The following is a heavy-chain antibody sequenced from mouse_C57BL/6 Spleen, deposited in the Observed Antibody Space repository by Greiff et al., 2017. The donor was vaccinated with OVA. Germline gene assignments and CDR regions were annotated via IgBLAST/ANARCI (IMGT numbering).Heavy chain of an antibody. CDR1: GYAFSSYW. CDR2: IYPGDGDT. J-gene: IGHJ3*01. V-gene: IGHV1-80*01. D-gene: IGHD2-4*01. Sequence: QVHVKQSGAELVKPGASVKISCKASGYAFSSYWMNWVTQRPGKGLEWIGQIYPGDGDTNYNGKFKGKATLTADKSSSTAYMQLSSLTSEDSAVYFCARSFYDYSWFAYWGQGTLVTVSA. CDR3: ARSFYDYSWFAY.